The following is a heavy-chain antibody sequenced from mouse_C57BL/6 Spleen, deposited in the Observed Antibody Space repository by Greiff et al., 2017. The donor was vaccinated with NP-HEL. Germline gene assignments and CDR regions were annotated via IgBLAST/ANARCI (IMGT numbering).Heavy chain of an antibody. Sequence: QVQLQQSGPELVKPGASVKISCKASGYAFSSSWMNWVKQRPGKGIEWIGRIYPGDGDTNYNGKFKGKATLTADKSSSTAYMQLSSLTSEDSAVYFCARGGTTGYFDVWGTGTTVTVSS. CDR3: ARGGTTGYFDV. J-gene: IGHJ1*03. V-gene: IGHV1-82*01. CDR2: IYPGDGDT. CDR1: GYAFSSSW. D-gene: IGHD1-1*01.